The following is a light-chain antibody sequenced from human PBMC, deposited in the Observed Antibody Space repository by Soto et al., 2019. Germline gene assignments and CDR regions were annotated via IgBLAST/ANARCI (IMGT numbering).Light chain of an antibody. CDR1: QSISAW. V-gene: IGKV1-5*03. Sequence: DIQVTHSPATLSASVGCSCSINCRASQSISAWLAWYQKKKGKAPRLLIYKASTLEIGVPSRFSGSGYGTELTITISSLQHDDVEIYYCQQYNDSSWTFGHGTQVDIK. CDR3: QQYNDSSWT. J-gene: IGKJ1*01. CDR2: KAS.